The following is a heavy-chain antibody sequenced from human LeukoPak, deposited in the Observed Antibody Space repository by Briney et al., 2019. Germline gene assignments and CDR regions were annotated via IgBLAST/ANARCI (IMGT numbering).Heavy chain of an antibody. CDR2: INAGNGNT. Sequence: ASVKVSCKASGYTFTSYAMHWVRQAPGQRLEWMGWINAGNGNTKYSQKFQGRVTITRDTSASTAYMELSSLRSEDTAVYYCARDIVVVPAAMPNGDYWGQGTLVTVSS. CDR3: ARDIVVVPAAMPNGDY. D-gene: IGHD2-2*01. J-gene: IGHJ4*02. V-gene: IGHV1-3*01. CDR1: GYTFTSYA.